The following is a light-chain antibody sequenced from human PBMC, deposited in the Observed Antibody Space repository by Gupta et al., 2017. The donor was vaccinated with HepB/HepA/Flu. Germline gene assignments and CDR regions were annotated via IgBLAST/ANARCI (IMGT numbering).Light chain of an antibody. V-gene: IGKV1D-12*01. CDR2: TAS. Sequence: DIQMTQSPSSVSASVGDRVTITCRASQGGSRWLAWYQQKPGKAPNLLIHTASSLQSGVPSRFSGSGSGTDFILTISSLQPEDVATYYCQQGQSFPDTFGQGTKVEIK. CDR3: QQGQSFPDT. CDR1: QGGSRW. J-gene: IGKJ1*01.